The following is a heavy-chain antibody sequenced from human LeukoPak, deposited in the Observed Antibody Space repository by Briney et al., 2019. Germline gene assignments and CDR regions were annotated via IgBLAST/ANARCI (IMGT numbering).Heavy chain of an antibody. V-gene: IGHV4-59*01. CDR3: ARDSSRKQLVKGPTTFDI. D-gene: IGHD6-13*01. J-gene: IGHJ3*02. CDR1: GGSISSYY. Sequence: SETLSLTCTVSGGSISSYYWSWIRQPPGKGLEWIGYIYYSGSTNYNPSLKSRVTISVDTSKNQFSLKLSSVTAADTAVYYCARDSSRKQLVKGPTTFDIWGQGTMVTVSS. CDR2: IYYSGST.